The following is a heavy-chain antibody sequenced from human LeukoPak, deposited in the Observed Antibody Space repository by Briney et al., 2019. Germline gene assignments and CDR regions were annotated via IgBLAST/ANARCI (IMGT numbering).Heavy chain of an antibody. J-gene: IGHJ4*02. CDR3: ARDWYYYDGSGYEMVTLFDY. D-gene: IGHD3-22*01. V-gene: IGHV4-4*07. Sequence: SETLSLTCTVSGGSISSYYWSWIRQPAGKGLEWIGRIYTSGSTNYNPSLKSRVTMSVDTSKNQFSLKLSSVTAADTAVYYCARDWYYYDGSGYEMVTLFDYWGQGTLVTVSS. CDR1: GGSISSYY. CDR2: IYTSGST.